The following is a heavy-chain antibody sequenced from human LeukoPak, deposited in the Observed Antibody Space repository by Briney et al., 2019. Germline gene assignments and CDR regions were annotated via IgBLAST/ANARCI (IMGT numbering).Heavy chain of an antibody. J-gene: IGHJ6*02. D-gene: IGHD2-2*01. Sequence: RASVKVSCKASGGTFSSYAISWVRQAPGQGLEWMGRIIPILGIANYAQKFQGRVTITADKSTSTAYMELSSLRSEDTAVYYCARIVVVPDYGMDAWGQGTTVTVSS. CDR1: GGTFSSYA. CDR3: ARIVVVPDYGMDA. CDR2: IIPILGIA. V-gene: IGHV1-69*04.